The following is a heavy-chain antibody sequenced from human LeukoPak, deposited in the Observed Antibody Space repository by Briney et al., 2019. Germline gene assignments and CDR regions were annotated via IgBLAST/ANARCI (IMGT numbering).Heavy chain of an antibody. CDR2: IYYSGST. V-gene: IGHV4-39*07. CDR1: GASISSSSYY. D-gene: IGHD6-13*01. J-gene: IGHJ6*03. Sequence: SETLSLTCTVSGASISSSSYYWGWLRQPPGKGLEWIGRIYYSGSTYYNPSLKSRVTISVDTSKNQFSLKLSSVTAADTAVYYCARAARSSSWSPNYYYYYYMDVWGKGTTVTISS. CDR3: ARAARSSSWSPNYYYYYYMDV.